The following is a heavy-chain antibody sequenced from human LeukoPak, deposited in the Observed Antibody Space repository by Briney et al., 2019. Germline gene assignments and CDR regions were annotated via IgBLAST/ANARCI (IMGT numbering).Heavy chain of an antibody. V-gene: IGHV1-24*01. Sequence: ASVNVSCKVSGDTLSELTMHWVRQAAGKGLEGMGGFDPGAGEILYAQQFQGRVTMTEDTSTDTAYMALTSLRSEDSGVYFCAAGGIYSLLDYWGQGTLVTVSS. J-gene: IGHJ4*02. CDR2: FDPGAGEI. CDR1: GDTLSELT. D-gene: IGHD3-10*01. CDR3: AAGGIYSLLDY.